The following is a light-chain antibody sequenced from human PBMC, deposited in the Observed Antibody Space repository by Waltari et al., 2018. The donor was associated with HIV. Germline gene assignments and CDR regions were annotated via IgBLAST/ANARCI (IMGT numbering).Light chain of an antibody. J-gene: IGKJ1*01. CDR1: QTISKF. V-gene: IGKV1-39*01. CDR3: QQTYSAPWT. Sequence: DIPMTQSPSSLSASVGDRVVVTCRANQTISKFLNWYQHKPGNAPNLLISSASNLHGGVPSRFGGSGSGTDFALTITSLQPEDFALYYCQQTYSAPWTFGQGTKIDIK. CDR2: SAS.